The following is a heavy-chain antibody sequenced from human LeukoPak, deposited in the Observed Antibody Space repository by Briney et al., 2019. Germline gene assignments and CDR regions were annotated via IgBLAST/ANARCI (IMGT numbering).Heavy chain of an antibody. V-gene: IGHV4-59*01. D-gene: IGHD3-3*01. CDR1: GDSISTYY. J-gene: IGHJ4*02. Sequence: TSETLSLTCTVSGDSISTYYWSWIRQPPGKGLEWIGYIHYSGSTNYNPSLRSRVTISVDTSKNQFSLKLSSVTAADTAVYYCARGQLEGLLFDWGQGTLVTVSS. CDR2: IHYSGST. CDR3: ARGQLEGLLFD.